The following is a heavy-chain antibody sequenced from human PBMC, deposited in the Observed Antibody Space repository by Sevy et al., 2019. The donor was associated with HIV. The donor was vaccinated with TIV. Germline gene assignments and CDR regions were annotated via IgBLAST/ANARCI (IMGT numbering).Heavy chain of an antibody. Sequence: GGSLRLSCAASGFTFSSYGMHWVRQAPGKGLEWVAVISYDGSNKYYADSVKGRFTISRDNSKNTLYLQMNSLRAEDTAVYYCGKGRLRLGGGYWGQGTLVTVSS. CDR2: ISYDGSNK. J-gene: IGHJ4*02. CDR1: GFTFSSYG. D-gene: IGHD3-16*01. CDR3: GKGRLRLGGGY. V-gene: IGHV3-30*18.